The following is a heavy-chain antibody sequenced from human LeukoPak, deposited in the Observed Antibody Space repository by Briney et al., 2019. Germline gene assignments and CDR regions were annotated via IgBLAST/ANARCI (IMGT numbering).Heavy chain of an antibody. D-gene: IGHD2-2*01. V-gene: IGHV4-59*01. J-gene: IGHJ3*02. CDR3: ARDREFCSTTSCSNDAFDI. CDR1: GGSISSSH. Sequence: SETLSLTCTVSGGSISSSHWTWIRQSPGKGLEWIGRMSDSGSINYNPSLKSRVTISVDTSKNQFSLKLSSVTAADTAVYYCARDREFCSTTSCSNDAFDIWGQGTMVTVSS. CDR2: MSDSGSI.